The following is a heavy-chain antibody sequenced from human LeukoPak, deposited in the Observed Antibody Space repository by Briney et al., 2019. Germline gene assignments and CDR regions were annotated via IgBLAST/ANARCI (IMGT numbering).Heavy chain of an antibody. CDR2: INHSGST. D-gene: IGHD5-18*01. V-gene: IGHV4-34*01. CDR3: ARGGYSYAFGNWFDP. Sequence: SETLSLTCAVYGGSFSGYYWSWIRQPPGKGLEWIGEINHSGSTNYNPSLKSRVTISVDTSKNQFSLKLSYVTAADTAVYYCARGGYSYAFGNWFDPWGQGTLVTVSS. J-gene: IGHJ5*02. CDR1: GGSFSGYY.